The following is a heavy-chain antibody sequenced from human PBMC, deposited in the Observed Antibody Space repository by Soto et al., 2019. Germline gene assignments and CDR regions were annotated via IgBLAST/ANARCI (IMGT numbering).Heavy chain of an antibody. CDR2: ISYDGSNK. J-gene: IGHJ6*02. V-gene: IGHV3-30-3*01. Sequence: HPGGSLRLSCAASGFTFSSYAMHWVRQAPGKGLEWVAVISYDGSNKYYADSVKGRFTISRDNSKNTLYLQMNSLRAEDTAVYYCARVGCSSTSCYKERYYYYYYGMDVWGQGTTVTVSS. CDR1: GFTFSSYA. CDR3: ARVGCSSTSCYKERYYYYYYGMDV. D-gene: IGHD2-2*02.